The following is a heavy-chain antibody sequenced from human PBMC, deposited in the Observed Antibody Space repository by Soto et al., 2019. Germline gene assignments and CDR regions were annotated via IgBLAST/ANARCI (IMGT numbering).Heavy chain of an antibody. J-gene: IGHJ6*02. CDR2: IWYDGSNK. Sequence: PGVSLRLSCAASGFTFSSYGMHWVRQAPGKGLEWVAVIWYDGSNKYYADSVKGRFTISRDNSKNTLYLQMNSLRAEDTAVYYCARVFSTRRAYYYYGMDVWGQGTTVTVSS. CDR1: GFTFSSYG. D-gene: IGHD3-3*01. V-gene: IGHV3-33*01. CDR3: ARVFSTRRAYYYYGMDV.